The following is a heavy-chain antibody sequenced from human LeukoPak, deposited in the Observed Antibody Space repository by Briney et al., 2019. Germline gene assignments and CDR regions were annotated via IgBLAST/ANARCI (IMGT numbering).Heavy chain of an antibody. Sequence: PGGSLRLSCAASGFTFSSKSMTWVRQAPGKGLVWVSRINSDGINTSYADSVKGRFTISRDNAKNTLNLQMNSLRAEDTAVYYCARDLGQYYDTSDNWFDPWGQGTLVTVSS. CDR1: GFTFSSKS. V-gene: IGHV3-74*01. CDR3: ARDLGQYYDTSDNWFDP. D-gene: IGHD3-22*01. CDR2: INSDGINT. J-gene: IGHJ5*02.